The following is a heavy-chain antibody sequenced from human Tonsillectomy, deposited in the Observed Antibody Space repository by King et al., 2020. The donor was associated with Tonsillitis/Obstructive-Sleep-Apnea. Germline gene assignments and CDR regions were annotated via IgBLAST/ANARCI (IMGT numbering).Heavy chain of an antibody. Sequence: VQLQESGPGLVKPSETLSLTCTVSGGSISSYYWSWIRQPPGKGLEWMGYIYYSGSTNYNPSLKSRVTISVDTSKNQFSLKLSSVTAADTAVYYCARHLDAADYWGQGTLVTVSS. V-gene: IGHV4-59*08. J-gene: IGHJ4*02. CDR3: ARHLDAADY. CDR1: GGSISSYY. CDR2: IYYSGST. D-gene: IGHD1-1*01.